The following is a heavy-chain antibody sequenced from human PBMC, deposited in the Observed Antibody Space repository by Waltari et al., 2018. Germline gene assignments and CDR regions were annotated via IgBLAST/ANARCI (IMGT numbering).Heavy chain of an antibody. J-gene: IGHJ4*02. V-gene: IGHV3-23*01. CDR2: ISGSGGST. CDR3: AKDLAEGFWDY. Sequence: EVQMLESGGGLVQPGGSLRLSCAASGFPFSSYALSWVRQAPGKGLEWVSAISGSGGSTYYADSVKGRFTISRDNSKNTLYLQMNSLRAEDTAVYYCAKDLAEGFWDYWGQGTLVTVSS. D-gene: IGHD3-3*01. CDR1: GFPFSSYA.